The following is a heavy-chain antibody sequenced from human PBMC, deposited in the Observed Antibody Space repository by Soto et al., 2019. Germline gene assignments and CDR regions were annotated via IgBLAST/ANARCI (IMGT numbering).Heavy chain of an antibody. CDR3: ARLLRPVRRPQYCSSTSCYTRRMDC. Sequence: KTSETLSLTCAVYGGSFSGYYWSWIRQPPGNGLEWIGEINHSGSTNYNPSLNSRVTISVDTSKNQFSLKLSSVPAADTAVYYCARLLRPVRRPQYCSSTSCYTRRMDCWGQGTTITVAS. V-gene: IGHV4-34*01. D-gene: IGHD2-2*02. CDR1: GGSFSGYY. CDR2: INHSGST. J-gene: IGHJ6*02.